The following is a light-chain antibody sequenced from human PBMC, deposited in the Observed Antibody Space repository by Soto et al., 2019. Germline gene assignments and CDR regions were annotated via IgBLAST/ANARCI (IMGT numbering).Light chain of an antibody. J-gene: IGKJ2*01. CDR2: GTS. CDR1: QSVGRN. CDR3: QQYNKWPYT. V-gene: IGKV3-15*01. Sequence: EIVMTQSPVALSVSPGESAALSCRASQSVGRNFAWYQQRPGQAPRVLIYGTSTRATGVPARFSGSGSGTDFTLTISNLQCEDFAVYYCQQYNKWPYTFGQGTRLEIK.